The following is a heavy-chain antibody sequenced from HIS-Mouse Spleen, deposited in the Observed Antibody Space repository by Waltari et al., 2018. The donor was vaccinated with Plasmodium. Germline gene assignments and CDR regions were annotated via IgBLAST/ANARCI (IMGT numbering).Heavy chain of an antibody. CDR2: TSPYNGNT. CDR1: GYTFTSYG. J-gene: IGHJ3*02. Sequence: QVQMVQSGAEVKKPGASVKVSCKASGYTFTSYGISWVRQAPGRGLEWMGWTSPYNGNTNVALKLPGRVTITTDTSTSTAYTALRSLRSDDTAVDYCARGSAGDAFDIWGQGTMVTVSS. D-gene: IGHD6-19*01. V-gene: IGHV1-18*01. CDR3: ARGSAGDAFDI.